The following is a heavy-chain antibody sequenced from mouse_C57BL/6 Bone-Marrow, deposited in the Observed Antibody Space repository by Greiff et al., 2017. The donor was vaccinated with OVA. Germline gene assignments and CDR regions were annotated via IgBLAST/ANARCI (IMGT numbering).Heavy chain of an antibody. J-gene: IGHJ4*01. CDR2: IWSDGST. D-gene: IGHD1-1*01. V-gene: IGHV2-6-1*01. Sequence: QVQLKESGPGLVAPSQSLSITCTVSGFSLTSYGVHWVRQPPGKGLEWLVVIWSDGSTTYNSALKSSLSISKDNSKSQVFLKMNSLQTDDTAMYYCARHHFTTVVAPNAMDYWGQGTSVTVSS. CDR3: ARHHFTTVVAPNAMDY. CDR1: GFSLTSYG.